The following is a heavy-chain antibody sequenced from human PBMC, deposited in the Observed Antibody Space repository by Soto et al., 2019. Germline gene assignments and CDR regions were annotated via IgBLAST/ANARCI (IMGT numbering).Heavy chain of an antibody. V-gene: IGHV3-48*02. J-gene: IGHJ4*02. CDR1: GFTFRGYS. CDR3: ARVDTARIDY. CDR2: ISGSSSTE. Sequence: EVLLVESGGGLVPPGGSLRLSCAASGFTFRGYSMNWVRQAPGKGLEWISYISGSSSTEYYADSVKGRFTISRDNARNSLYLQMNSLRDEDTAVYYCARVDTARIDYWGQGTLVTVSS. D-gene: IGHD5-18*01.